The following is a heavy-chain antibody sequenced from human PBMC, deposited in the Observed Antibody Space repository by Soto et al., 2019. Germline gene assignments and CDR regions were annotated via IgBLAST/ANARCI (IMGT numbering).Heavy chain of an antibody. CDR2: IIPIFGTA. CDR1: GGTFSSYA. V-gene: IGHV1-69*01. Sequence: QVQLVQSGAEVKKPGSSVKVSCKASGGTFSSYAISWVRQAPGQGLEWMGGIIPIFGTANYAQKFQGRVTITADESTSTAYIELSSLRSEDTAVDYCARDIAAAGSYYSYGMDVWGQGTTVTVSS. D-gene: IGHD6-13*01. J-gene: IGHJ6*02. CDR3: ARDIAAAGSYYSYGMDV.